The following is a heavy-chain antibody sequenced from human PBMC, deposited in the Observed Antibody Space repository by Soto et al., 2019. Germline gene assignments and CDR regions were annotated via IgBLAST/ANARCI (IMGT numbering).Heavy chain of an antibody. V-gene: IGHV5-51*01. D-gene: IGHD1-1*01. J-gene: IGHJ3*01. Sequence: PAESLKISCQGYGYSFTTYWIGCVRQVPGTGLEWMGIIYAGDSDTRYSPSFQGHATISVDKSTTTAYLQWSSLKASDTAMYYCVRGVHLTAADAFDVWGQGTMVTVSS. CDR3: VRGVHLTAADAFDV. CDR1: GYSFTTYW. CDR2: IYAGDSDT.